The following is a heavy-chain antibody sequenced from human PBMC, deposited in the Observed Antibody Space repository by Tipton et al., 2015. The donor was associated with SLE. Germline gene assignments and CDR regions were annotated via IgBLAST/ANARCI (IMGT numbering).Heavy chain of an antibody. CDR2: IGTAGDT. CDR1: GFTFSSYD. D-gene: IGHD3-10*01. J-gene: IGHJ3*02. Sequence: SLRLSCAASGFTFSSYDMHWVRQATGKGLEWVSAIGTAGDTYYSGSVKGRFTISRENAENSLNLQMNSLRTGDTAVYYCARSADASMVRGVDDAFDIWGQGTMATVSS. V-gene: IGHV3-13*04. CDR3: ARSADASMVRGVDDAFDI.